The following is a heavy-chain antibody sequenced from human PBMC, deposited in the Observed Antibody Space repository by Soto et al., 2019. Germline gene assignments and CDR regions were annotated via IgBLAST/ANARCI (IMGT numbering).Heavy chain of an antibody. CDR3: ASQTKTFRDYDS. CDR2: LYYSGGT. CDR1: GGSISSSSYY. D-gene: IGHD3-3*01. J-gene: IGHJ4*02. V-gene: IGHV4-39*01. Sequence: QLQLQESGPGLVKPSETLSLTCTVSGGSISSSSYYWGWIRQPPGQGLEWIGSLYYSGGTYYNPSLKSRVTIPVDTSKNQFSLKLSSVTAADTAVYYCASQTKTFRDYDSWGQGTLVIVSS.